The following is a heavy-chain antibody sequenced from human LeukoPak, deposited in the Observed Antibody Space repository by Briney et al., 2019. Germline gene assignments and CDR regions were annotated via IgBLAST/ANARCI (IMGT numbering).Heavy chain of an antibody. CDR1: GGSISSCFYY. CDR3: ARRQDGHDY. Sequence: SETLSLTCTVSGGSISSCFYYWSWIRQPAGKGLEWIGRIYTSGSTNYNPSLKSRVTTSVDTSKNQFSLKLCSVTAADTAVYYCARRQDGHDYWGQGTLVTVSS. V-gene: IGHV4-61*02. CDR2: IYTSGST. J-gene: IGHJ4*02.